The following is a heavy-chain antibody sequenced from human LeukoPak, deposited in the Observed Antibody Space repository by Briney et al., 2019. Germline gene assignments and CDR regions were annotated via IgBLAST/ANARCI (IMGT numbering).Heavy chain of an antibody. J-gene: IGHJ4*02. CDR2: IYYSGST. CDR3: ARRSSGGKFDY. V-gene: IGHV4-39*01. D-gene: IGHD2-15*01. Sequence: PSETLSLTCTVSGGSISSSSYYWGWIRQPPGKGLEWIGSIYYSGSTYYNPSLKSRVTISVDTSKNQFSLKLSSVTAADTAVYYCARRSSGGKFDYWGQGTLVTVSS. CDR1: GGSISSSSYY.